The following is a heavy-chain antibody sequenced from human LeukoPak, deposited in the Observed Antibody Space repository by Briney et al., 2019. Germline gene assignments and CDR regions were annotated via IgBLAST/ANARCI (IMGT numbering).Heavy chain of an antibody. Sequence: RPGGSLRLSCAASGLTFSTYWMTWVRQAPGKGLEWVANIRQDGSEKYYVDSVEGRFTISRDNAKKSLFLQMNSLRAEDTAVYYCARDMRGDGFDIWGQGTMVTVSS. CDR1: GLTFSTYW. D-gene: IGHD2-2*01. J-gene: IGHJ3*02. CDR3: ARDMRGDGFDI. V-gene: IGHV3-7*04. CDR2: IRQDGSEK.